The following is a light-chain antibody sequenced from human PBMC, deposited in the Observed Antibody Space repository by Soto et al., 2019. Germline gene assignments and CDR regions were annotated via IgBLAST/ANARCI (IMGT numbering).Light chain of an antibody. V-gene: IGKV1-12*01. J-gene: IGKJ1*01. Sequence: DIQMTQSPSSVSASVGDRVTITCRASQGISSWLVWYQQKPGKAPKFLIYAASSLQSGVPSRFSGSGSGTDFTLTISSLQPEDFAIYYCQQANTFPWTFGQGTKVEIK. CDR1: QGISSW. CDR2: AAS. CDR3: QQANTFPWT.